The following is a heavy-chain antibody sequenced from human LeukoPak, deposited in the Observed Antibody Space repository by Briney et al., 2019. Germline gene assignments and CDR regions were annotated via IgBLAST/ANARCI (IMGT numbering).Heavy chain of an antibody. CDR1: GYTFTSYD. CDR3: ARVLDDGSGSYPSN. D-gene: IGHD3-10*01. J-gene: IGHJ4*02. V-gene: IGHV1-8*01. CDR2: MNPISGNT. Sequence: ASVKVSCKASGYTFTSYDINWVRQATGQGLEWMGWMNPISGNTGYAQKFQGRVTMTRYTSISTAYMELSSLRSEDTAVYYCARVLDDGSGSYPSNWGQGTLVTVSS.